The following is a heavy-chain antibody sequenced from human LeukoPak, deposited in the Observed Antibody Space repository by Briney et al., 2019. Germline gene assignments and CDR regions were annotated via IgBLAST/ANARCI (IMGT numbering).Heavy chain of an antibody. D-gene: IGHD3-10*01. J-gene: IGHJ5*02. CDR3: ARAVDQKWFGETYNWFDP. CDR1: GYTFTGYY. V-gene: IGHV1-2*02. Sequence: GASVTVSCKASGYTFTGYYMHWVRQAPGQGLEWMGWINPNSGGTNYAQKFQGRVTMTRDTSISTAYMELSRLGSDDTAVYYCARAVDQKWFGETYNWFDPWGQGTLVTVSS. CDR2: INPNSGGT.